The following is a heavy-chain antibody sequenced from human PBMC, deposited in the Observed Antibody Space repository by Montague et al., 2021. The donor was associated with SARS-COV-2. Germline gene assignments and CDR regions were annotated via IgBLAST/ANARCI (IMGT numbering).Heavy chain of an antibody. CDR1: GGSISSSSYY. CDR2: IYYSGST. CDR3: ARRSYDILTGCSIPNWFDP. D-gene: IGHD3-9*01. J-gene: IGHJ5*02. Sequence: SETLSLTCTVSGGSISSSSYYWGWIRQPPGKGLEWIGSIYYSGSTYYSPSLKSRVTISVDTSKNQFSLKLSSVTAADTAVYYCARRSYDILTGCSIPNWFDPWGQGTLVTVSS. V-gene: IGHV4-39*01.